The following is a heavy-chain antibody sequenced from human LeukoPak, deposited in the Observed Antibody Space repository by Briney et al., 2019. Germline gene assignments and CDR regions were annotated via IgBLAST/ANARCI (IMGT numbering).Heavy chain of an antibody. CDR3: ARDIVATITPYYYYGMDV. Sequence: GGSLRLSCAASGFTFSSYSMXWVRQVPGXGLEWVSSISSSSSYIYYADSVKGRFTISRDNAKNSLYLQMNSLRAEDTAVYYCARDIVATITPYYYYGMDVWGQGSTVTVSS. J-gene: IGHJ6*02. CDR1: GFTFSSYS. V-gene: IGHV3-21*01. CDR2: ISSSSSYI. D-gene: IGHD5-12*01.